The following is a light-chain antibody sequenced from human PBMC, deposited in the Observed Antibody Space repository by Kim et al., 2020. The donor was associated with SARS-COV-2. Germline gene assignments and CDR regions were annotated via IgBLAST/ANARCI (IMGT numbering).Light chain of an antibody. CDR1: QSVTRTY. V-gene: IGKV3-20*01. J-gene: IGKJ4*01. CDR3: QQYGTSPLT. Sequence: SPGERATLSCRASQSVTRTYLAWYQQTPGQAPRLLIYGASSRAAGIPDRFSGSGSGTDFTLTISRLEPEDFAVYYCQQYGTSPLTFGGGTKVDIK. CDR2: GAS.